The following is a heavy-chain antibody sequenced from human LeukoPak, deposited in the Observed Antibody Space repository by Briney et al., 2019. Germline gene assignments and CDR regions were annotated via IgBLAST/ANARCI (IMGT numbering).Heavy chain of an antibody. CDR2: IYYSGST. V-gene: IGHV4-30-4*01. CDR1: GGSISSGDDY. Sequence: SETLSLTCTVSGGSISSGDDYWSWIRQPPGKGLEWIGYIYYSGSTFYNPSLKSRITISIDTSKNQFSLKLSSVTAADTAVYYCAGEPTTNDYWGQGTLVTVSS. D-gene: IGHD4-17*01. CDR3: AGEPTTNDY. J-gene: IGHJ4*02.